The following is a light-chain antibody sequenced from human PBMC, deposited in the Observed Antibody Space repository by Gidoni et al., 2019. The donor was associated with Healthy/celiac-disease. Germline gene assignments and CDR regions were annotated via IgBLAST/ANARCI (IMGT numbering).Light chain of an antibody. J-gene: IGKJ4*01. V-gene: IGKV4-1*01. CDR2: WAS. CDR3: QQYYSPPPLT. Sequence: DIVMTQSPDSLAVSLGARATINCKSSQSVLYSSNNKTYLAWYQQQPGQPPKRLIHWASTRESGVPDRLSGSGSGTDFTLTIRSLRAEYVAVYYFQQYYSPPPLTFGGGTKVEIK. CDR1: QSVLYSSNNKTY.